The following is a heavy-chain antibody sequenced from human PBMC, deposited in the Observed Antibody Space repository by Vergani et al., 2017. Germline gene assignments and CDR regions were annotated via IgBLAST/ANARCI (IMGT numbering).Heavy chain of an antibody. CDR1: GGSISSYY. D-gene: IGHD4-17*01. CDR2: IYYSGST. Sequence: QVQLQESGPGLVKPSETLSLTCTVSGGSISSYYWSWIRQPPGKGLEWIGYIYYSGSTNYNPSLKSRVTISVDTSKNQFSLKLSSVTAADTAVYYCARGSGDYGAFDIWSQGTMVTVSS. J-gene: IGHJ3*02. CDR3: ARGSGDYGAFDI. V-gene: IGHV4-59*01.